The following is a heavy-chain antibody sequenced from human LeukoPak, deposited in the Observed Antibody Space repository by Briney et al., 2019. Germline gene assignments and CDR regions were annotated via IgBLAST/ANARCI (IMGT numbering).Heavy chain of an antibody. V-gene: IGHV3-20*04. CDR1: GFTFDDYG. Sequence: GQSLRLSCAASGFTFDDYGMSWVRHAPGKGMEWVSGINWNGGSTGYADSVKGRITISRDNAKTSLYLQMNSLRAEDTALYSCARDPGGVNDAFDIWGQGTMVTVSS. J-gene: IGHJ3*02. CDR2: INWNGGST. D-gene: IGHD3-10*01. CDR3: ARDPGGVNDAFDI.